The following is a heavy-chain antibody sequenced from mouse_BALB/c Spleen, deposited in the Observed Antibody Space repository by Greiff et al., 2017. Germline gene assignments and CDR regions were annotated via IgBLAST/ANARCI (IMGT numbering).Heavy chain of an antibody. J-gene: IGHJ2*01. V-gene: IGHV1-7*01. D-gene: IGHD1-1*01. CDR3: ARSGTTVGPFDY. CDR1: GYTFTSYW. Sequence: VKLVESGAELAKPGASVKMSCKASGYTFTSYWMHWVKQRPGQGLEWIGYINPSTGYTEYNQKFKDKATLTADKSSSTAYMQLSSLTSEDSAVYYCARSGTTVGPFDYWGQGTTLTVSS. CDR2: INPSTGYT.